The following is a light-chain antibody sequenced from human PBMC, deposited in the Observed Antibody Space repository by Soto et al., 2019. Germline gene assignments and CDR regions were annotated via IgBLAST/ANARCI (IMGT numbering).Light chain of an antibody. CDR3: RSYDSSLTTVV. CDR2: GDN. V-gene: IGLV1-40*01. J-gene: IGLJ1*01. CDR1: SSNIGAEYD. Sequence: QSVLTQPPSVSGAPGQRVAISCTGSSSNIGAEYDVHWYQQLPGTAPKRLIYGDNNRPSGVPDRFSGSKSGTSASLAITGLRPEDEADYYCRSYDSSLTTVVFGTGTKVTVL.